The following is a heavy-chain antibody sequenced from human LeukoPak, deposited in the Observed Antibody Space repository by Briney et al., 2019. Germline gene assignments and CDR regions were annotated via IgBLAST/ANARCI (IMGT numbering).Heavy chain of an antibody. Sequence: SVKVSCKASGGTFSSYAISWVRQAPGQGLEWMGGIIPIFGTANYAQKFQGRVTITADESTSTAYMELSSLRSEDTAVYYCARGGTYGDFPYYFDNWGQGTLVTVSS. V-gene: IGHV1-69*13. J-gene: IGHJ4*02. CDR3: ARGGTYGDFPYYFDN. D-gene: IGHD4-17*01. CDR1: GGTFSSYA. CDR2: IIPIFGTA.